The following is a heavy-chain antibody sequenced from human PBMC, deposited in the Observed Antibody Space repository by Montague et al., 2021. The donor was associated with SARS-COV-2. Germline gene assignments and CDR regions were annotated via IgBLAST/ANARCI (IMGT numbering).Heavy chain of an antibody. CDR1: GFSLTTKGVG. V-gene: IGHV2-5*02. Sequence: PALGKPTQTLTLTCTFSGFSLTTKGVGVGWIRQPPGGALEWLSLIYWDNDKRYSPSLKSRLSIIRDTSNNQVVLTMTNMAPVDTGTYYCAHQPARPWAFDXWGPGTIVTVSS. J-gene: IGHJ3*01. CDR3: AHQPARPWAFDX. CDR2: IYWDNDK.